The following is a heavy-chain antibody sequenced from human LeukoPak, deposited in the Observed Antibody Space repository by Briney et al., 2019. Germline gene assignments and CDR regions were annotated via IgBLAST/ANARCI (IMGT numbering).Heavy chain of an antibody. CDR2: INPNSGGT. V-gene: IGHV1-2*02. D-gene: IGHD2-2*01. CDR1: GYTFTGYY. J-gene: IGHJ6*03. Sequence: ASVKVSCKASGYTFTGYYMHWVRQAPGQGLEWMGWINPNSGGTSYAQKFQGRVTMTRDTSISTAYMELSRLRSDDTAVYYCARAVRDIVVVPAADYYYYYMDVWGKGTTVTVSS. CDR3: ARAVRDIVVVPAADYYYYYMDV.